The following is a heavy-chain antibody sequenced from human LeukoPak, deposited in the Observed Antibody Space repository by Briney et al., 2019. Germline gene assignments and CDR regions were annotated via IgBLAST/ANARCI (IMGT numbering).Heavy chain of an antibody. D-gene: IGHD2-21*01. CDR1: GFSFSTSG. J-gene: IGHJ4*02. CDR2: IRYDDSDK. CDR3: GPLIGGY. V-gene: IGHV3-30*02. Sequence: PGGSLRLSCAASGFSFSTSGMHWVRQAPGKGLEWVAFIRYDDSDKYYADSVRGRFTISRDNSKNTLYLQMHSLRPEDTAVYYCGPLIGGYWGQGARVTASS.